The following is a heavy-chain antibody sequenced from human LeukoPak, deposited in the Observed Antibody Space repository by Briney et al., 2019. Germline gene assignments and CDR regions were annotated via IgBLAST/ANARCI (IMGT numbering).Heavy chain of an antibody. D-gene: IGHD6-6*01. J-gene: IGHJ4*02. V-gene: IGHV3-23*01. CDR2: VSGSSGRT. CDR3: AKGDYSSSSWGFDY. CDR1: GFSFSSYA. Sequence: PGGSLRLSCAASGFSFSSYAMSWVRQAPGKGLEWVSGVSGSSGRTYYADSVKGRFTISRDNSKSTLYLQMNSLRAEDTAVYYCAKGDYSSSSWGFDYWGQGTLVTVSS.